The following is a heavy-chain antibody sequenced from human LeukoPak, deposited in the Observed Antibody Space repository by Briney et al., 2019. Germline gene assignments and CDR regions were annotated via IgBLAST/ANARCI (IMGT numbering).Heavy chain of an antibody. V-gene: IGHV3-23*01. CDR1: GFTFSSSA. CDR3: AKPPGIAAAGSGRGYYFDY. CDR2: ISDSGGST. D-gene: IGHD6-13*01. Sequence: PGGSLRLSCAASGFTFSSSAMSWVRQAAGKGLEWVATISDSGGSTYYADSVKGRFTVSRANSNNTLYLQMNSLRAEDTAVYYCAKPPGIAAAGSGRGYYFDYWGQGTLVTVSS. J-gene: IGHJ4*02.